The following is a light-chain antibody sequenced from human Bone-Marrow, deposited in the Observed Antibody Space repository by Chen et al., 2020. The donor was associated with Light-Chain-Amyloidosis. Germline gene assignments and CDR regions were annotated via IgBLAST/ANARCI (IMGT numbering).Light chain of an antibody. CDR3: QVWDRSSDRPV. Sequence: SYVLTQPSSVSVAPGQTATIACGGNNIGSTSVHWYQQTPGQAPLLVVYADSDRPSGIPERFSGSNSGNTATLTISRVEAGDEADYYCQVWDRSSDRPVFGGGTKLTVL. J-gene: IGLJ3*02. V-gene: IGLV3-21*02. CDR1: NIGSTS. CDR2: ADS.